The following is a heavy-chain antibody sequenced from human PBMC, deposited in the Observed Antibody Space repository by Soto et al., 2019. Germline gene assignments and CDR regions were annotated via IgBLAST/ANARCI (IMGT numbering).Heavy chain of an antibody. CDR2: INPGGGST. V-gene: IGHV1-69*06. D-gene: IGHD1-26*01. CDR1: GGTFSIYA. CDR3: ARTTAVGATVRYFFDS. Sequence: SSVKVCCKASGGTFSIYAISWVRQAPGQGLEWMGVINPGGGSTNYAQKWKGRLTVTADTSTSTVYMELTSLTSDDKAVYYCARTTAVGATVRYFFDSWGQGSLVTVSS. J-gene: IGHJ4*01.